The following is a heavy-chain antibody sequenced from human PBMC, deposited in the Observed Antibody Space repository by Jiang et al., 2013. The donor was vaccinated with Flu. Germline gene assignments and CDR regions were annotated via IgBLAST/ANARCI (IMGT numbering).Heavy chain of an antibody. V-gene: IGHV3-7*03. D-gene: IGHD6-13*01. CDR1: GFTFSSYW. Sequence: QLLESGGGLVQSGGSLRLSCAVSGFTFSSYWMSWVRQAPGRGLEWVANIKQDGSVKFYADSVKGRFTISRDNTKNSLNLQMNNLRAEDTAVYYCAREVDSGSWLGYWGQGTLVTVSS. CDR2: IKQDGSVK. CDR3: AREVDSGSWLGY. J-gene: IGHJ4*02.